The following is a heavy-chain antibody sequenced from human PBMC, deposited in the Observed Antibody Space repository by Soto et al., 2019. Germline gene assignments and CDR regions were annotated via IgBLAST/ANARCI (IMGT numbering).Heavy chain of an antibody. V-gene: IGHV1-18*01. CDR2: ISAYNGNT. CDR1: GYTFTSYG. Sequence: QVQLVQSGAEVKKPGASVKVSCKASGYTFTSYGISWVRQAPGQGLEWMGWISAYNGNTNYAQKLQGRVTMTPDTSTSTAYMELRSLRSADTAVYYCVVAAQPCFFDYWGQGTLVTVSS. CDR3: VVAAQPCFFDY. D-gene: IGHD2-15*01. J-gene: IGHJ4*02.